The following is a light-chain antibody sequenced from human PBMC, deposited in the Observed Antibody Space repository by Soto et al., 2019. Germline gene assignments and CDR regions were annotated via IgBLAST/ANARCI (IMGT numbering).Light chain of an antibody. Sequence: QSALAQPASVSGSPGQSITISCTGTSSDVGDYKYVSWYQQRPGKAPNLMIYDVSNRPSGVSDRFSGSKSGKTASLTISGLQAEDEADYYCSSYISSTTLVLFGGGTKLTVL. CDR2: DVS. V-gene: IGLV2-14*01. J-gene: IGLJ3*02. CDR1: SSDVGDYKY. CDR3: SSYISSTTLVL.